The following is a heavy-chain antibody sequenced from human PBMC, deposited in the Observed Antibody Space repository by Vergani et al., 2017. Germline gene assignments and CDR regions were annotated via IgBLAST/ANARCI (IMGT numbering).Heavy chain of an antibody. CDR2: VSGSSATP. D-gene: IGHD5-12*01. J-gene: IGHJ4*02. Sequence: VQLVESGGGVVQPGRSLRLSCAASGFTFDDYAMHWVRQAPGKGLEWVSSVSGSSATPYYADSVKGRFIISRDNSKNTLHLQMNSLRADDTAVYYCTKGSRGYTGYFFDYWGQGTLATVSS. CDR3: TKGSRGYTGYFFDY. V-gene: IGHV3-23*04. CDR1: GFTFDDYA.